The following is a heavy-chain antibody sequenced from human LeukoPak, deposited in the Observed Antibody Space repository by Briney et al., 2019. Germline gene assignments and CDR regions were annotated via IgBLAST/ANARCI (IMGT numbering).Heavy chain of an antibody. J-gene: IGHJ4*02. CDR2: ISYDGSNK. V-gene: IGHV3-30-3*01. D-gene: IGHD6-6*01. CDR1: GFTFSSYA. CDR3: AKGRGIAARRLEYFDY. Sequence: GGSLRLSCAASGFTFSSYAMHWVRQAPGKGLEWVAVISYDGSNKYYADSVKGRFTISRDNSKNTLYLQMNSLRAEDTAVYYCAKGRGIAARRLEYFDYWGQGTLVTVSS.